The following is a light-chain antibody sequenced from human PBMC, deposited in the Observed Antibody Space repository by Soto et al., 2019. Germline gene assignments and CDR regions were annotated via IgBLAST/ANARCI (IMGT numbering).Light chain of an antibody. CDR2: KAS. J-gene: IGKJ2*01. V-gene: IGKV1-5*03. CDR3: QQYETYYT. CDR1: QSITTW. Sequence: DIQMTQSPSILSASVGDRVTITCRASQSITTWFAWYQQKAGKATNLLIYKASNLETGVSSRFSGSGSGTEFTLTISGLQRDDFATYYCQQYETYYTFGQGTTLEIK.